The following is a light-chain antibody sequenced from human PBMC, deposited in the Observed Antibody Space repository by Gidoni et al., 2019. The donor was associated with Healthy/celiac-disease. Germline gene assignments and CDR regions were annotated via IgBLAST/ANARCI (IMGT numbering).Light chain of an antibody. J-gene: IGLJ1*01. CDR3: ISYTSSSTRV. CDR2: EVS. V-gene: IGLV2-14*01. Sequence: QSALPQPASVSGCPVQSLTISCTGTSSDVGGYNYVSWYQQHPGKAPKLMIYEVSNRPSGVSNRFSGSKSGNTASLTISGLQAEDEADYYCISYTSSSTRVFGTGTKVTVL. CDR1: SSDVGGYNY.